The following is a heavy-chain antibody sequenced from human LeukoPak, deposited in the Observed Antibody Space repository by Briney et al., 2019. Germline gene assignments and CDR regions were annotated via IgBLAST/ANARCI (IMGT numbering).Heavy chain of an antibody. D-gene: IGHD3-10*01. CDR1: GFTFSSYG. V-gene: IGHV3-33*06. CDR2: IWYDGSNK. J-gene: IGHJ4*02. CDR3: AKWASGSSDPLDY. Sequence: PGGSLRLSCAASGFTFSSYGMHWVRQAPGKGLEWVAVIWYDGSNKYYADSVKGRFTISRDNSKNTLYLQMNSLRAEDRAVYYCAKWASGSSDPLDYWGQGTLVTVSS.